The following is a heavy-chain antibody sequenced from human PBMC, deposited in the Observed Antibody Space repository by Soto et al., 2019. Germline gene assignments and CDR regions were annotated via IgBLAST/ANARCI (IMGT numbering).Heavy chain of an antibody. CDR3: ARERFQVISDGMDV. V-gene: IGHV1-2*02. Sequence: ASVKVSCKASGYTFTSYYMHWVRQAPGQGLGWMGWINPETGGTSYAQKFQGRVTLSRDTSINTAYLELSSLRFDDAAVYFCARERFQVISDGMDVWGQGTTVTVSS. CDR1: GYTFTSYY. CDR2: INPETGGT. J-gene: IGHJ6*02. D-gene: IGHD2-21*01.